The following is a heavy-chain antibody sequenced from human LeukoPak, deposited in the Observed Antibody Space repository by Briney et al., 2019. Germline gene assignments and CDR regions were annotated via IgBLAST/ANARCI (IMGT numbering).Heavy chain of an antibody. V-gene: IGHV1-46*01. CDR1: GYTFTSYY. J-gene: IGHJ4*02. CDR3: ARDGDKYSSGWYTFIYY. CDR2: INPSGGST. D-gene: IGHD6-19*01. Sequence: ASVKVSCKASGYTFTSYYMHWVRQAPGQGLEWMGIINPSGGSTSYAQKFQGRVTMIRDTSTSTVYMDLSSLRSEDTAVYYCARDGDKYSSGWYTFIYYWGQGTLVTVSS.